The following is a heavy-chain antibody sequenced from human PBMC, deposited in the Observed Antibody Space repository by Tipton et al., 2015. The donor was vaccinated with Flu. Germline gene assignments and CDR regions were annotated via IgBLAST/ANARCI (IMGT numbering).Heavy chain of an antibody. Sequence: LRLSCTVSGGSISNGGAYWSWVRQRPGKGLEWIGGIYYSGSPYYNPSLRSRVTISVARARPQFSLRLTSVTAADTAVYFCARRDFSNYVSEPKNWFDIWGQGTLVTVSS. CDR1: GGSISNGGAY. CDR2: IYYSGSP. V-gene: IGHV4-30-4*08. J-gene: IGHJ5*02. CDR3: ARRDFSNYVSEPKNWFDI. D-gene: IGHD4-11*01.